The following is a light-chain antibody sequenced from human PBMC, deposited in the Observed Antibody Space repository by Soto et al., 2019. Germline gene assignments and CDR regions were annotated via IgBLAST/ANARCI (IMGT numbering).Light chain of an antibody. J-gene: IGLJ2*01. Sequence: QSALTQPASVSGSPGQSITISCTGTSSDVGGYNYVSWYHVSWYQQEPGKAPKLLIYDVSYRPSGVSNRFSGSKSGNTASLTISGLRAEDEADYYCSSYTSSTTVVFGGGTKLTVL. V-gene: IGLV2-14*01. CDR1: SSDVGGYNY. CDR3: SSYTSSTTVV. CDR2: DVS.